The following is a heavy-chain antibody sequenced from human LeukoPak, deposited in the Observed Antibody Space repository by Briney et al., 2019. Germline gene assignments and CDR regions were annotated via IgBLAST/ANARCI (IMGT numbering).Heavy chain of an antibody. D-gene: IGHD3-22*01. CDR1: GGSISSCY. J-gene: IGHJ4*02. Sequence: PSETLSLTCTVSGGSISSCYWSWIRQPAGKGLEWIGRIYTSGSTNYNPSLKSRVTISVDKSKNQFSLKLSSVTAADTAVYYCARDEPYYYDSSGYYTYYFDYWGQGTLVTVSS. V-gene: IGHV4-4*07. CDR2: IYTSGST. CDR3: ARDEPYYYDSSGYYTYYFDY.